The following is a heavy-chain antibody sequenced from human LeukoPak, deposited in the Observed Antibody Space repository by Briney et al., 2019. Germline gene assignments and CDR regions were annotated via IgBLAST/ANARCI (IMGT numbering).Heavy chain of an antibody. CDR3: AHSSDYQQH. J-gene: IGHJ1*01. D-gene: IGHD3-22*01. Sequence: PSDTLSLTCTVYGGSFSTYYWSWIPHPPGKGREWSGEINHGGSTNYNPPLKGRVTISVDTSQKQVSLKLSSVTAADTAVYYCAHSSDYQQHCGQGTLVTVSS. CDR1: GGSFSTYY. V-gene: IGHV4-34*01. CDR2: INHGGST.